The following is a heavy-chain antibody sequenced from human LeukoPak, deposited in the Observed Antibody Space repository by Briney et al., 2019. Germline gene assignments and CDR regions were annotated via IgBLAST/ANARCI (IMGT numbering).Heavy chain of an antibody. CDR1: GYAFTTYD. D-gene: IGHD6-19*01. V-gene: IGHV1-8*01. CDR3: VRGRGSGHKENWFDP. CDR2: MNPNSGNT. Sequence: ASVKVSCKASGYAFTTYDINWVRQATGQGPEWMGWMNPNSGNTGYTQNFQGRVTMTRNTSISTAYMELSSLKSEDTAVYYCVRGRGSGHKENWFDPWGQGTLVTVSS. J-gene: IGHJ5*02.